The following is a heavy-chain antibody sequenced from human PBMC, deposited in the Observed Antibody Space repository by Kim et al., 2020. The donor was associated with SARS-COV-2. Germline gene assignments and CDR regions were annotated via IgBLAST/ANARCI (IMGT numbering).Heavy chain of an antibody. J-gene: IGHJ5*02. D-gene: IGHD4-17*01. V-gene: IGHV3-49*02. Sequence: ECAATVKGRFIISRDDSKSIAYLQMNSLKTEDTAVYYCTRDEDGTATSFDPWGQGALVIVSS. CDR3: TRDEDGTATSFDP.